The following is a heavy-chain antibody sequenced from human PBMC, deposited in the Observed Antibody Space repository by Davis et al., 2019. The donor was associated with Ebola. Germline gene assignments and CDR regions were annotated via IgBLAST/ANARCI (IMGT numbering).Heavy chain of an antibody. D-gene: IGHD6-19*01. Sequence: AASVKVSCKASGGTFSSYAISWVQQAPGQGLEWMGRIIPILGIANYAQKFQGRVTITADKSTSTAYMELRSLRSDDTAVYYCAREQWLTKLDYWGQGTLVTVSS. CDR2: IIPILGIA. CDR1: GGTFSSYA. CDR3: AREQWLTKLDY. V-gene: IGHV1-69*04. J-gene: IGHJ4*02.